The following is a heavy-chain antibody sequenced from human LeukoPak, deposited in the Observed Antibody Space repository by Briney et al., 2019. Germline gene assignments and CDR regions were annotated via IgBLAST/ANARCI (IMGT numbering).Heavy chain of an antibody. CDR2: ISNNGCST. V-gene: IGHV3-64D*06. CDR3: VKGGYGSSTSCQGAFDI. Sequence: GGSLRLSCSASGFTFSSYAMHWVRQAPGKGLECVSAISNNGCSTYYAGSVKGRLTISRVNSNNTLYLQMSSLRAEDPAVYYCVKGGYGSSTSCQGAFDIWGQGTMVTVSS. CDR1: GFTFSSYA. D-gene: IGHD2-2*01. J-gene: IGHJ3*02.